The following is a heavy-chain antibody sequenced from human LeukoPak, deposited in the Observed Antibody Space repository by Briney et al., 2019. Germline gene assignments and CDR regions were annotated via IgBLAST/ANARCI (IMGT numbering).Heavy chain of an antibody. D-gene: IGHD6-13*01. Sequence: ASVKVSCKASGYTFTGYYMHWVRQAPGQGLEWMGWINPNSGGTNYAQKFQGRVTMTRDTSISTAYMELSRLRSDDTAVYYCARRIAAAGTLAFDIWGQGTMVTVSP. CDR1: GYTFTGYY. CDR2: INPNSGGT. V-gene: IGHV1-2*02. J-gene: IGHJ3*02. CDR3: ARRIAAAGTLAFDI.